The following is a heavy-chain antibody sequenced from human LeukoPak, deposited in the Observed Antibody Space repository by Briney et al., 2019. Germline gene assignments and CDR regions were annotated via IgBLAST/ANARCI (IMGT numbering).Heavy chain of an antibody. CDR2: ISGSGGST. J-gene: IGHJ4*02. CDR3: AKAWSGYYYFDY. Sequence: QSGGSLRLSCAASGFTFSSYWMSWVRQAPGKGLEWVSAISGSGGSTYYADSVKGRFTISRDNSKNTLYLQMNSLRAEDTAVYYCAKAWSGYYYFDYWGQGTLVTVSS. D-gene: IGHD3-3*01. CDR1: GFTFSSYW. V-gene: IGHV3-23*01.